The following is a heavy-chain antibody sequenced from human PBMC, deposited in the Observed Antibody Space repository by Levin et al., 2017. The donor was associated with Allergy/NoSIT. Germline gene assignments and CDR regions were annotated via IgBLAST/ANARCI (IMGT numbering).Heavy chain of an antibody. V-gene: IGHV3-33*01. J-gene: IGHJ6*03. CDR1: GFTFSSYG. CDR2: IWDDGYKK. D-gene: IGHD5-12*01. CDR3: ARVLRFYYYYYMDV. Sequence: LSLTCAASGFTFSSYGMHWVRQAPGKGLEWVAVIWDDGYKKYYADSVKGRFTISRDNSKNTLYLQMNSLRAEDTAVYYCARVLRFYYYYYMDVWGKGPTVTVSS.